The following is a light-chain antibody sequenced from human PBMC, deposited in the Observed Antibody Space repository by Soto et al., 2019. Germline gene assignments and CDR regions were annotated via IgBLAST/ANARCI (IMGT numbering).Light chain of an antibody. CDR1: SSNIGAGFD. J-gene: IGLJ3*02. Sequence: QPVLTQPPSVSGAPGQTVTISCTGSSSNIGAGFDVYWYQQIPGTAPKLLIYGGNNRPSGVPDRFSASKSGASGSLVITRLQTEDGGDYHCQAFDTSLSVSLFGGGTKVTVL. CDR3: QAFDTSLSVSL. V-gene: IGLV1-40*01. CDR2: GGN.